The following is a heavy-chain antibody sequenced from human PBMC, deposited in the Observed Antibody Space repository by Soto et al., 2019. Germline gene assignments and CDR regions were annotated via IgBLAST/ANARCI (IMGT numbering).Heavy chain of an antibody. J-gene: IGHJ5*02. CDR1: GGTFSSYT. Sequence: QVQLVQSGAEVKKPGSSVKVSCKASGGTFSSYTISWVRQAPGQGLEWMGRIIPILGIANYAQKFQGRVTTTXXKXTXTAYMELSSLRSEDTAVYYCARTAMTTVVTPGWFDPWGQGTLVTVSS. V-gene: IGHV1-69*02. CDR3: ARTAMTTVVTPGWFDP. CDR2: IIPILGIA. D-gene: IGHD4-17*01.